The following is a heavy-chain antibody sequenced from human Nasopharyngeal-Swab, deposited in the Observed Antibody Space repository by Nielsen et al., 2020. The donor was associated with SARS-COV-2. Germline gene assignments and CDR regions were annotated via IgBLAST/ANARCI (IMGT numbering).Heavy chain of an antibody. D-gene: IGHD3-22*01. Sequence: WIRPPPGKGLEWIGYIYYSGSTYYNPSLKSRVTISVDTSKNQFSLKLSSVTAADTAVYYCARGFGGAYYDSNLDVWGKGTTVTVSS. V-gene: IGHV4-31*02. CDR3: ARGFGGAYYDSNLDV. CDR2: IYYSGST. J-gene: IGHJ6*04.